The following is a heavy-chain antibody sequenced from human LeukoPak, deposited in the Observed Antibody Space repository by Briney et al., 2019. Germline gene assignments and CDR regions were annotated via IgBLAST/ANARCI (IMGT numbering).Heavy chain of an antibody. D-gene: IGHD2-2*01. Sequence: ASVKVSCKAPGYTFTGYYMHWVRQAPGQGLEWMGWINPNSGGTNYAQKFQGRVTMTRDTSISTAYMELSRLRSDDTAVYYCAGAFKGQLPLDNWGQGTLVTVSS. CDR2: INPNSGGT. CDR3: AGAFKGQLPLDN. CDR1: GYTFTGYY. V-gene: IGHV1-2*02. J-gene: IGHJ4*02.